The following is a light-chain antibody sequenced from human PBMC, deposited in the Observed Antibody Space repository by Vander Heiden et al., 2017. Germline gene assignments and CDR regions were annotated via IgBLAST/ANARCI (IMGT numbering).Light chain of an antibody. CDR3: SSYAGNNIFI. V-gene: IGLV2-8*01. CDR1: SSDVGGYNF. Sequence: QSPLTQPPSASGSPGPSVTISCTGTSSDVGGYNFVSWYQQHPTKAPKLVIYGVSKRPSGVPDRFSGSKSGNTASLTVSGLQAEDEADYYCSSYAGNNIFIFGGGTKLTVL. J-gene: IGLJ2*01. CDR2: GVS.